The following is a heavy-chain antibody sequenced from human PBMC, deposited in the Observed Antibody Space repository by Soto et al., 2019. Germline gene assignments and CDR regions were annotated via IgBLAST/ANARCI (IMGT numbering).Heavy chain of an antibody. Sequence: GSLIRACKASGFIFSDHAMSGVRQAPGKGLEWVSAISGNGIATYYADSVKGRFTISRDNSKNTLYLQMNRLRADDTAVYYCARDAISMVRGNNNWFDPWGQGTMVTVPS. D-gene: IGHD3-10*01. CDR2: ISGNGIAT. CDR3: ARDAISMVRGNNNWFDP. J-gene: IGHJ5*02. CDR1: GFIFSDHA. V-gene: IGHV3-23*01.